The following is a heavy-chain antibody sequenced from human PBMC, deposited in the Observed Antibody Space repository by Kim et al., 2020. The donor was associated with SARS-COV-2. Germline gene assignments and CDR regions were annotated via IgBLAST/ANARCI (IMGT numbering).Heavy chain of an antibody. CDR3: ATGVLWFGELLPNKGSDAFDI. Sequence: GGSLRLSCAASGFTFSSYSMNWVRQAPGKGLEWVSSISSSSSYIYYADSVKGRFTISRDNAKNSLYLQMNSLRAEDTAVYYCATGVLWFGELLPNKGSDAFDIWGQGTMVTVSS. CDR1: GFTFSSYS. V-gene: IGHV3-21*01. D-gene: IGHD3-10*01. CDR2: ISSSSSYI. J-gene: IGHJ3*02.